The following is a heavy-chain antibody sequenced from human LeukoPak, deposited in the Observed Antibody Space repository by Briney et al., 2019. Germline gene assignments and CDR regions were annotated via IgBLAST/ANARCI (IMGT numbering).Heavy chain of an antibody. J-gene: IGHJ5*02. Sequence: PSETLSLTCTVSGGSISSSSYYWGWFRQPPGKGLEWIGSIYYSGSTYYHPSLKSRVTISVDTSKNQFSLKLSSVTAADTAVYYCARRKDYVWGSYRYNWFDPWGQGTLVTVSS. D-gene: IGHD3-16*02. CDR3: ARRKDYVWGSYRYNWFDP. V-gene: IGHV4-39*01. CDR1: GGSISSSSYY. CDR2: IYYSGST.